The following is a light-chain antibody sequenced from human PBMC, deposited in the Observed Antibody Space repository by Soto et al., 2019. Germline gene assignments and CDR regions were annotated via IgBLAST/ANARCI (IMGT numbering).Light chain of an antibody. CDR1: QSISSW. Sequence: DIPMTQSPSTLSASVGERVTITCRASQSISSWLAWYQQKPGKAPKLLIYDASSLESGIPSRFTGSGSGTQCTLTISSLQPDDFATYNCQQYNSYWTFGQGTKVVIK. CDR2: DAS. CDR3: QQYNSYWT. V-gene: IGKV1-5*01. J-gene: IGKJ1*01.